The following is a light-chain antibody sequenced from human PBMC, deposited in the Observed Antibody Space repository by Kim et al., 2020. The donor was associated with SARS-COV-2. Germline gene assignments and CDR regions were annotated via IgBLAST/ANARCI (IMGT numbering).Light chain of an antibody. CDR2: RNN. V-gene: IGLV1-47*01. J-gene: IGLJ1*01. Sequence: GQRVTLSCSGSSANIGSNYVYWYQQRPGTAPKLLIYRNNQRPSGVPDRFSGSKSGTSASLAISGLRSEDEADYYCAAWDDSLSGGVFGTGTKVTVL. CDR3: AAWDDSLSGGV. CDR1: SANIGSNY.